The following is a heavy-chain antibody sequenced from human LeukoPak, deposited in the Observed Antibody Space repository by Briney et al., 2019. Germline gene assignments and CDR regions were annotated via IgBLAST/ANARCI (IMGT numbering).Heavy chain of an antibody. CDR2: IWYDGSNK. D-gene: IGHD3-10*01. CDR1: GFTFSSYG. V-gene: IGHV3-33*08. Sequence: GRSLRLSCAASGFTFSSYGMHWVRQAPGKGLEWVAVIWYDGSNKYYADSVKGRFTISRDNSKNTLYLQMNSLRAEDTAVYYCARGKEYYYGSGNPTWGQGTLVTVSS. CDR3: ARGKEYYYGSGNPT. J-gene: IGHJ5*02.